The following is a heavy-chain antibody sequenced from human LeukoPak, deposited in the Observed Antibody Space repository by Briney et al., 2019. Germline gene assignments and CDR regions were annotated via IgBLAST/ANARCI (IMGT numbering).Heavy chain of an antibody. J-gene: IGHJ5*01. CDR2: VSYVGTT. CDR3: ARHPTGYPNWFDS. V-gene: IGHV4-39*01. D-gene: IGHD3-9*01. CDR1: GGSITTIPYN. Sequence: SETLSLTCTVSGGSITTIPYNWGWIRQPPGKGLEWIGTVSYVGTTYYEPSLKGRVTMSIDTPKNQFSLNLNSATAADTAVYYCARHPTGYPNWFDSWGQGTLVIVSS.